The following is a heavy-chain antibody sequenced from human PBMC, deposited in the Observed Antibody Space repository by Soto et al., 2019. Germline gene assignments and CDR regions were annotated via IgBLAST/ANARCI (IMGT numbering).Heavy chain of an antibody. D-gene: IGHD3-22*01. J-gene: IGHJ5*02. CDR2: ISSSGSYI. Sequence: EVQLVESGGGLVKPGGSLRLSCAASGFTFSSYSMNWVRQAAGKGLEWVSSISSSGSYIYYADSVKGRFTISRDNAKNPLYLQMNSLRAEDTAVYYCARDPDSSGYFVPWGQGTLVTVSS. CDR1: GFTFSSYS. CDR3: ARDPDSSGYFVP. V-gene: IGHV3-21*01.